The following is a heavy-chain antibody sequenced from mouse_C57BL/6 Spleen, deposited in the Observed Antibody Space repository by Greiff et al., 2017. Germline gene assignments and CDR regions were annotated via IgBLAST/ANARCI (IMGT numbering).Heavy chain of an antibody. CDR3: AREDYGYVYYFDY. CDR1: GYTFTSYW. CDR2: INPSSGYT. J-gene: IGHJ2*01. D-gene: IGHD2-2*01. Sequence: VQLQHSGAELAKPGASVKLSCKASGYTFTSYWMHWVKQRPGQGLEWIGYINPSSGYTKYNQKFKDKATLTADKSSSTAYMQLNSLTSEDSAVYYCAREDYGYVYYFDYWGQGTTLTVSS. V-gene: IGHV1-7*01.